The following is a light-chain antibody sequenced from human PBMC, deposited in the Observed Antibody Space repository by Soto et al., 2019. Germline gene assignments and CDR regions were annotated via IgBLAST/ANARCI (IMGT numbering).Light chain of an antibody. J-gene: IGKJ4*01. CDR1: ESVSDNY. V-gene: IGKV3-20*01. CDR2: GAS. Sequence: EIVLTQSPGTLSLSPGERATLSCRASESVSDNYLAWYQQRSGQAPRLVIYGASSRATGIPDRFSGSGSGTDFTLTISRLEPEDFAVYYCQQYGDSPLTFGGGTKVDIK. CDR3: QQYGDSPLT.